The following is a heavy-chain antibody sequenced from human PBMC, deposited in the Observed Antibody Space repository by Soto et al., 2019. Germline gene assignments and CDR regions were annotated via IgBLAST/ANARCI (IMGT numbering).Heavy chain of an antibody. D-gene: IGHD4-17*01. J-gene: IGHJ6*02. CDR2: INPNSGDT. CDR1: GYTFTGYY. V-gene: IGHV1-2*02. Sequence: GASVKVSCKASGYTFTGYYMHWVRQAPGQGLEWMGWINPNSGDTNYAQKFQGRVTMTRDTSISTAYMELSRLRSDDTAVYYCARDLYGDYYYYYGMDVWGQGTTVTVSS. CDR3: ARDLYGDYYYYYGMDV.